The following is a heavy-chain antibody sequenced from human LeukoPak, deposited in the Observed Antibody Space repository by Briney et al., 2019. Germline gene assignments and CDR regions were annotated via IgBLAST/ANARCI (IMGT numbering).Heavy chain of an antibody. V-gene: IGHV4-28*01. D-gene: IGHD3-9*01. CDR2: IYYSGTT. CDR3: ARSTYYNILTGYYGYFDL. CDR1: IYSISSTHW. Sequence: SETLSLTCAVSIYSISSTHWWGWIRQPPGKGLEWIGNIYYSGTTYYNPSLKSRVTMSVDTSKNQFSLKLSSMTAVDTAVYYCARSTYYNILTGYYGYFDLWGRGTLVTVFS. J-gene: IGHJ2*01.